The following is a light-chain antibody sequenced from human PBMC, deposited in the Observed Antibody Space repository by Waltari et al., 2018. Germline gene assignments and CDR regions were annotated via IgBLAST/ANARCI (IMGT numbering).Light chain of an antibody. J-gene: IGKJ4*01. Sequence: DIQMTQSPSSLSASVGDRVTISCRASQTIANRLSWFRQKPGEAPQLLIYAASTLYNGVPARFSGSGSGTDFTLTISNLQPEDFAIYSCRQSFVTPLTFGGGTKVEIK. V-gene: IGKV1-39*01. CDR3: RQSFVTPLT. CDR2: AAS. CDR1: QTIANR.